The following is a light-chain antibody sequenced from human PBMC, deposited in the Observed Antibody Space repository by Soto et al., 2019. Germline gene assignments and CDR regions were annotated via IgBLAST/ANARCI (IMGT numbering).Light chain of an antibody. CDR2: AAS. J-gene: IGKJ1*01. V-gene: IGKV1-39*01. Sequence: DIQMTQSPSSLSASVGDRVTITCRASQTIGSSLNWYQQKPGKAPKLLIYAASSLQTGVPSRFSGSRSGTDFTLTINSLQPEDFATYYCQQSYNAPPWTFGQGTKVEIK. CDR3: QQSYNAPPWT. CDR1: QTIGSS.